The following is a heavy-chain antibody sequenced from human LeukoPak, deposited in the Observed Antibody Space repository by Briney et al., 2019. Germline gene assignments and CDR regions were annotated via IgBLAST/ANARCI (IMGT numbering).Heavy chain of an antibody. CDR2: IYYSGST. D-gene: IGHD3-3*01. J-gene: IGHJ3*02. CDR3: ARGTPLTIRPPAFDI. V-gene: IGHV4-59*01. CDR1: GGSISSYY. Sequence: SETLSLTCTVSGGSISSYYWSWIRQPPGKGLEWIGYIYYSGSTNYNPSLKSRVTISVDTSKNQFSLKLSSVTAADTAVYYCARGTPLTIRPPAFDIWGQGTMVTVSS.